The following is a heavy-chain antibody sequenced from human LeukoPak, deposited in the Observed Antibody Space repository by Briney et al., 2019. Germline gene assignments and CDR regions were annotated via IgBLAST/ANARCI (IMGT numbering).Heavy chain of an antibody. CDR1: GFTFSSYG. CDR3: ARGYYYESSGYFAFGY. V-gene: IGHV3-33*01. Sequence: GGSLRLSCAAFGFTFSSYGMHWVRQAPGKGLEWVAVIWYNGSNKYYADSVKGRFTISRDNSRSTLYLQMNSLRAEDTAVYYCARGYYYESSGYFAFGYWGQGTLVTVSS. J-gene: IGHJ4*02. D-gene: IGHD3-22*01. CDR2: IWYNGSNK.